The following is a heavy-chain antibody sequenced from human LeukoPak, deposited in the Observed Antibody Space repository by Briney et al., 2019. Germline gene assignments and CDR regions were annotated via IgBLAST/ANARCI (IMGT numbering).Heavy chain of an antibody. CDR1: GFTFSSFG. V-gene: IGHV3-30*02. CDR3: ARVAVVVTATPGY. J-gene: IGHJ4*02. Sequence: GGSLRLSCAASGFTFSSFGMHWVRQAPGKGLEWVAYIRYDGSNKYYADFVKGRFTISRDISNNTLYLQMNSLRAEDTAVYYCARVAVVVTATPGYWGQGTLVTVSS. CDR2: IRYDGSNK. D-gene: IGHD2-21*02.